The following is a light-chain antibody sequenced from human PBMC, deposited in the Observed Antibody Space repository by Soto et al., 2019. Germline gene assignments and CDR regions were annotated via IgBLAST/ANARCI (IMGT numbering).Light chain of an antibody. CDR2: GAS. J-gene: IGKJ1*01. Sequence: LTQSPGTLSLSLWEKANLYCRASQTVSSTHLAWYQQRPGQAPRLVIYGASNRATGIPYRFSGSGSGADFTLSISRLEPEDFAVYYCQQYGSSPPRTFGQGTKVDIK. V-gene: IGKV3-20*01. CDR1: QTVSSTH. CDR3: QQYGSSPPRT.